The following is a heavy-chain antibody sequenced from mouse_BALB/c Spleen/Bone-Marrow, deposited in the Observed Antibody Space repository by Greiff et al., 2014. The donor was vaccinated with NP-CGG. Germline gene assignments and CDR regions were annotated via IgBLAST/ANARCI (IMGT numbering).Heavy chain of an antibody. D-gene: IGHD4-1*01. J-gene: IGHJ2*01. CDR2: INPNNGGT. Sequence: VKLQESGAELVKPGPSVKLSCKASGYTFTTYYMYWVKQRPGQGLEWIGEINPNNGGTNFKEKFKSKATLTVDKSSSTAYMQLSSLTSEDSAVYYCTRGRTWDFDYWGQGTTLTVSS. V-gene: IGHV1S81*02. CDR1: GYTFTTYY. CDR3: TRGRTWDFDY.